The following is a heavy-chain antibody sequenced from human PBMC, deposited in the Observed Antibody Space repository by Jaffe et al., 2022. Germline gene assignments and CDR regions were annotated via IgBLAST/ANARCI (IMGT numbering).Heavy chain of an antibody. J-gene: IGHJ4*02. D-gene: IGHD3-10*01. Sequence: EVQLVQSGAEVKKPGATVKISCKVSGYTFTDYYMHWVQQAPGKGLEWMGLVDPEDGETIYAEKFQGRVTITADTSTDTAYMELSSLRSEDTAVYYCATLHPPQLYYGSGSYPDYWGQGTLVTVSS. CDR3: ATLHPPQLYYGSGSYPDY. V-gene: IGHV1-69-2*01. CDR1: GYTFTDYY. CDR2: VDPEDGET.